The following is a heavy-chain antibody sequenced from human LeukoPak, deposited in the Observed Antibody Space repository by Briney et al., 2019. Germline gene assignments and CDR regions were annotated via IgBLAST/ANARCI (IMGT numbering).Heavy chain of an antibody. CDR2: ISYDGSNK. CDR1: GFTFSSYG. CDR3: AKGATYYYDSSGYEIVY. J-gene: IGHJ4*02. Sequence: GGSLRLSCAASGFTFSSYGMHWVRQAPGKGLEWVAVISYDGSNKYYADSVKGRFTISRDNSKNTLYLQMNSLRAEDTAVYYCAKGATYYYDSSGYEIVYWGQGTLVTVSS. D-gene: IGHD3-22*01. V-gene: IGHV3-30*18.